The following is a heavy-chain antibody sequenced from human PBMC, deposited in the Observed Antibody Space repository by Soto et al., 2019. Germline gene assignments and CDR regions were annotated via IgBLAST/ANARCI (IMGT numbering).Heavy chain of an antibody. Sequence: PGGSLRLSCAASGFTVSSNYMSWVRQAPGKGLEWVSVIYSGGSTYYADSVKGRFTISRHNSKNTLYLQMNSLRAEDTAVYYCAREWPRGSSTLYMDVWGKGTTVTVSS. D-gene: IGHD6-13*01. J-gene: IGHJ6*03. V-gene: IGHV3-53*04. CDR2: IYSGGST. CDR3: AREWPRGSSTLYMDV. CDR1: GFTVSSNY.